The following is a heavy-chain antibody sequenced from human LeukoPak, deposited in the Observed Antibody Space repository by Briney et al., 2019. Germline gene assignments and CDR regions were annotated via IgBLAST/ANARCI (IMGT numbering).Heavy chain of an antibody. V-gene: IGHV3-48*01. J-gene: IGHJ4*02. Sequence: PGGSLRLSCAASGFTFSAYSMNWVRQAPGKGLEWISYIGISSGNTKYADSVKGRFTISGDKAKNSLYLQMNSLRVEDTAVYYCARDYKYAFDNSGQGTLVTVCS. CDR3: ARDYKYAFDN. CDR2: IGISSGNT. CDR1: GFTFSAYS. D-gene: IGHD5-24*01.